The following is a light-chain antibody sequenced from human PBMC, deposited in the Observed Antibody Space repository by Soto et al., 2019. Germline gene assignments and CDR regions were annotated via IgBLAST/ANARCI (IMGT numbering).Light chain of an antibody. CDR3: QQLNSYPRT. V-gene: IGKV1-9*01. CDR2: AAS. Sequence: DIPLTQSPSILSASVGERVTITCRASQGIGSNLAWYQQRTGKAPKLLIYAASTLQSWVPSRFSGSGSGTEFTLTISSLQPEDFATYYCQQLNSYPRTFGQGTKLEIK. CDR1: QGIGSN. J-gene: IGKJ2*01.